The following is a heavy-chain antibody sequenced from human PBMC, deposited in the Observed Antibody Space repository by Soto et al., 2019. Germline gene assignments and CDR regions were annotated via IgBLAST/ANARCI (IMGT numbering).Heavy chain of an antibody. D-gene: IGHD4-17*01. Sequence: ASVKVSCKASGYTFTIYGISWVRQAPGQGLEWMGWISAYNGNTNYAQKLQGRVTMTTDTSTSTAYMELRSLRSDDTAVYYCARSMTTVTFDAFDIWGQGTMVTVSS. CDR3: ARSMTTVTFDAFDI. CDR1: GYTFTIYG. J-gene: IGHJ3*02. CDR2: ISAYNGNT. V-gene: IGHV1-18*01.